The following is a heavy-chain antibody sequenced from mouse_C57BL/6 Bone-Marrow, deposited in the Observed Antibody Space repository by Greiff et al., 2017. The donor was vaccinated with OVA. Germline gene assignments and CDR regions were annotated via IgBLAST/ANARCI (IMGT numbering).Heavy chain of an antibody. CDR3: ARSGDYASRDYFDY. Sequence: VQLQQSGAELVRPGTSVKLSCKASGYTFTSYWMHWVKQRPGQGLEWIGVIDPSDSYTNYNQKFKGKATLTVDTSSSTAYMQLSSLTSEDSAVYYCARSGDYASRDYFDYWGQGTTLTVSS. CDR1: GYTFTSYW. D-gene: IGHD2-4*01. J-gene: IGHJ2*01. CDR2: IDPSDSYT. V-gene: IGHV1-59*01.